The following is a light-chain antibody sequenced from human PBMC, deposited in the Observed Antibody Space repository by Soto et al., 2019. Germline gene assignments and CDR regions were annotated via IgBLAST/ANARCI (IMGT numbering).Light chain of an antibody. J-gene: IGKJ4*01. Sequence: EIVMTQPPATLSVSPGERATLSCRASQSVSSNLAWYQQKPGQAPRLLIYGASTRATGIPARFSGSGSGTEFSLTISSLQSEDFALYYCQQYNSWPLTFGGGTKVDIK. CDR1: QSVSSN. CDR3: QQYNSWPLT. V-gene: IGKV3-15*01. CDR2: GAS.